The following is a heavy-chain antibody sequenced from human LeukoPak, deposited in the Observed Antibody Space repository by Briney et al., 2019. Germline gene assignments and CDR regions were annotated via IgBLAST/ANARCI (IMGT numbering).Heavy chain of an antibody. CDR2: IKGDGSNI. CDR1: GFTFHSYW. J-gene: IGHJ5*02. CDR3: VRIGYCAGGGCQGRDWFDP. D-gene: IGHD2-8*02. V-gene: IGHV3-7*01. Sequence: GGSLRLSCAASGFTFHSYWMTWVRQAPGKGLECVANIKGDGSNINYVDSVKGRFTISRDNAKNSLFLQMNGLRVEDTAVYYCVRIGYCAGGGCQGRDWFDPWGQGTLVTVSS.